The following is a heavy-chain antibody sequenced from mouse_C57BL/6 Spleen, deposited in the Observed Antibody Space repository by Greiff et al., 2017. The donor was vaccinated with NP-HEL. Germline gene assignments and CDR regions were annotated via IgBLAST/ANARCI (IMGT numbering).Heavy chain of an antibody. Sequence: EVHLVEPGGGLVQPGASLKLSCAASGFTFSDYYMYWVRQTPEQRLEWVAYISNGGGSTYYPDTVKGRFTISRDNAKNTPYLQMSRLKSEVTAMYYCARRGYYALDYWGQGTSVTVSS. V-gene: IGHV5-12*01. CDR1: GFTFSDYY. CDR2: ISNGGGST. J-gene: IGHJ4*01. CDR3: ARRGYYALDY.